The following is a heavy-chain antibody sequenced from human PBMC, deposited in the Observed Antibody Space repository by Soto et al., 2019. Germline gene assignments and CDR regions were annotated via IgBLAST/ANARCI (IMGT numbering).Heavy chain of an antibody. J-gene: IGHJ4*02. CDR1: GASISNNNW. D-gene: IGHD5-18*01. CDR2: IYHSGST. CDR3: GYSNAWRVDY. V-gene: IGHV4-4*02. Sequence: QVQLQESGPGLVKPSETLSLTCAVSGASISNNNWWTWVRQPPGKGLEWIGEIYHSGSTSYNPSLKSRVTISVDKSKNQFSLKLSSVTAADTAVYYCGYSNAWRVDYWGQGTLVTVSS.